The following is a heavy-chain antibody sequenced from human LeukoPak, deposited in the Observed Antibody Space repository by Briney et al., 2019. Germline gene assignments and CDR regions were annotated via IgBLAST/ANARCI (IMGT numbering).Heavy chain of an antibody. CDR2: ISSSSSYI. D-gene: IGHD3-3*01. J-gene: IGHJ4*02. CDR3: AGGFWSAQ. CDR1: GFTFSSYS. V-gene: IGHV3-21*04. Sequence: GGSLRLSCAASGFTFSSYSMNWVRQAPGKGLEWVSSISSSSSYIYYADSVKGRFTISRDNSKNTLYLQMNSLRAEDTAVYYCAGGFWSAQWGQGTLVTVSS.